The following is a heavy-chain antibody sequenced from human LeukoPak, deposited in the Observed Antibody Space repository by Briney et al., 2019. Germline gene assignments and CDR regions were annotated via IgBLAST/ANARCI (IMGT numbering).Heavy chain of an antibody. CDR3: ARAPMGAAPLY. CDR2: FDLEDGET. Sequence: ASVKVSCKVSGYTLTELSMHWVRQAPRKGLEWMGGFDLEDGETIYAQKFQGRVTLTRDTSITTAYMELSSLTSDDTALYYCARAPMGAAPLYWGQGTLVTVSS. CDR1: GYTLTELS. J-gene: IGHJ4*02. D-gene: IGHD6-6*01. V-gene: IGHV1-24*01.